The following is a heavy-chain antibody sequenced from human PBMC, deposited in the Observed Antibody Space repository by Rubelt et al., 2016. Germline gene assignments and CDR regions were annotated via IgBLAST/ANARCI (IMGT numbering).Heavy chain of an antibody. CDR1: GGSISSYY. CDR3: VSPGKEEWFSFDY. J-gene: IGHJ4*02. D-gene: IGHD3-3*01. V-gene: IGHV4-4*08. Sequence: QVQLQESGPGLVKPSETLSLTCTVSGGSISSYYWSWIRQPPGEGLEWIGYMYSSGITNYNPSLKSRVTISVDTSNDQFSRRLSSVTAADTAVYYCVSPGKEEWFSFDYWGQGTLVTVSS. CDR2: MYSSGIT.